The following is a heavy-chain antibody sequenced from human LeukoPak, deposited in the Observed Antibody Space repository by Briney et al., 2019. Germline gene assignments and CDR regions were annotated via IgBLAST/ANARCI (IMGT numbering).Heavy chain of an antibody. V-gene: IGHV3-33*05. D-gene: IGHD7-27*01. CDR1: GFTFSNYG. Sequence: GSLRLSCAASGFTFSNYGMHWVRQAPGKGLEWVAVISYDGSNKYYADSVKGRFTVSRDSSKNTLYLQMNSLGGEDTAVYYCARRTDTGGSFDYWGQGTLVTVSS. CDR2: ISYDGSNK. J-gene: IGHJ4*02. CDR3: ARRTDTGGSFDY.